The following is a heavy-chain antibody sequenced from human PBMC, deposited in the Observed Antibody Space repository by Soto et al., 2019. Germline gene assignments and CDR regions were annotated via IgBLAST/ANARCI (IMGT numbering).Heavy chain of an antibody. CDR1: GFTFENYA. CDR2: LNWNSGDI. Sequence: EVQLVESGGGFVQPGGSLRLSCAASGFTFENYAMHWVRQGPGKGLEWVSGLNWNSGDIGYADSVKGRFTISRDNAEISLYLQMNSLRAEDTAFYYCAKDMSGYPPYYFDYWGQGTLVTVSS. CDR3: AKDMSGYPPYYFDY. D-gene: IGHD5-12*01. J-gene: IGHJ4*02. V-gene: IGHV3-9*01.